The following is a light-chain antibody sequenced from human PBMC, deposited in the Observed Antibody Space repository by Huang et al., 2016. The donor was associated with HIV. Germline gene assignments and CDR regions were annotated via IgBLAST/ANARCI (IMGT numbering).Light chain of an antibody. CDR3: QQYHNWPYT. Sequence: EIIMTQSPATLSLSPGEGASLSCRTNQSVATNLAWYLHRPGQSPRILIFGASTRASGLPGRFSGSGSGTQCTLTVCGLQSEEFAVYYCQQYHNWPYTFGQGTKLEI. CDR2: GAS. CDR1: QSVATN. J-gene: IGKJ2*01. V-gene: IGKV3-15*01.